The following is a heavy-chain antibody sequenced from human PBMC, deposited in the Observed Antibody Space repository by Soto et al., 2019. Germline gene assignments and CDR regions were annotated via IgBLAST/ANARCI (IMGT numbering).Heavy chain of an antibody. J-gene: IGHJ3*02. Sequence: VSSLNLSCKASGYTFTGHYMHWVRQAPGEGLEWMGWINHNSGDTNYAQKFQGWVIMTRDTSISTAYMELSGLRSDDTAVYYCARGFYYESGYGAAFDICSLGTLVPGSS. CDR2: INHNSGDT. CDR3: ARGFYYESGYGAAFDI. V-gene: IGHV1-2*04. D-gene: IGHD3-22*01. CDR1: GYTFTGHY.